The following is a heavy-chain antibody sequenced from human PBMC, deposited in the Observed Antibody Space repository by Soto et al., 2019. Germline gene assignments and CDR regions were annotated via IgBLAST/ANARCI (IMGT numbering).Heavy chain of an antibody. CDR2: ISAYNGNT. CDR1: GYTFTSYG. CDR3: ARRGSGSYYNSYFDY. J-gene: IGHJ4*02. V-gene: IGHV1-18*01. D-gene: IGHD3-10*01. Sequence: ASVKVSCKASGYTFTSYGISWVRQAPGQGLEWMGWISAYNGNTNYAQKLQGRVTMTTDTSTSTAYMELRSLRSDDTAVYYCARRGSGSYYNSYFDYWGQGTLVTVSS.